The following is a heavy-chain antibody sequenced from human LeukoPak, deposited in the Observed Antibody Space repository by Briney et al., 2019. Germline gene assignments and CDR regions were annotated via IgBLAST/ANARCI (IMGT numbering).Heavy chain of an antibody. D-gene: IGHD1-26*01. J-gene: IGHJ4*02. CDR1: GFTFSVAW. Sequence: GGSLRLSCTASGFTFSVAWMHWVRQAPGKGLEWVSSISTSSSYIYYADSVKGRFTISRDNAKNSLYLQMSSLRGEDTAVYYCARDESGSRFDYWGQGTLVTVSS. V-gene: IGHV3-21*01. CDR2: ISTSSSYI. CDR3: ARDESGSRFDY.